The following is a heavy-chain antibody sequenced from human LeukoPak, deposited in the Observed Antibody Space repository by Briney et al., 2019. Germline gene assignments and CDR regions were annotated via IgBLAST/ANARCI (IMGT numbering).Heavy chain of an antibody. CDR3: ASGGSYYGAEYFQH. CDR1: GGSISSGGYY. V-gene: IGHV4-31*03. J-gene: IGHJ1*01. D-gene: IGHD1-26*01. Sequence: PSETLSLTCTVSGGSISSGGYYWSWIRQHPGKGLEWIGYIYYSGSTYYNPSLKSRVTISVDASKNQFSLKLSSVTAADTAVYYCASGGSYYGAEYFQHWGQGTLVTVSS. CDR2: IYYSGST.